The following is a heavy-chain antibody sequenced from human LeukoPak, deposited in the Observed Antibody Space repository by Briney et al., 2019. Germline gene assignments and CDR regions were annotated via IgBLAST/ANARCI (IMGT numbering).Heavy chain of an antibody. D-gene: IGHD3-22*01. V-gene: IGHV4-59*01. CDR2: IYYSGST. CDR3: ARHYYDSSGFFDY. J-gene: IGHJ4*02. Sequence: PSETLSLTCTVSGGSISSYYWSWIRQPPGKGLEWIGYIYYSGSTNYNPSLKSRVTISVDTSKNQFSLKLSSVTAADTAVYYCARHYYDSSGFFDYWGQGTLVTVSS. CDR1: GGSISSYY.